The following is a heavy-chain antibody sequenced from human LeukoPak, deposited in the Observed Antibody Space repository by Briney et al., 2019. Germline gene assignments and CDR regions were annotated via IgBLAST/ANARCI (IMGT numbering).Heavy chain of an antibody. CDR2: INHSGST. CDR3: ARSRYYDFWSYDY. V-gene: IGHV4-34*01. CDR1: GGSFSGYY. D-gene: IGHD3-3*01. Sequence: PSETLSLTCAVYGGSFSGYYWSWIRQPPGKGLEWIGEINHSGSTNYNPSLKSRVTISVDTSKNQFSLKLSSVTAADTAVYYCARSRYYDFWSYDYWGQGTLVTVSS. J-gene: IGHJ4*02.